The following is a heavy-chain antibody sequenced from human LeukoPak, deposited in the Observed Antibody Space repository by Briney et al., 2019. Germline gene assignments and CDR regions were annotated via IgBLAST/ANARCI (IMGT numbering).Heavy chain of an antibody. CDR3: ADLGVFDY. J-gene: IGHJ4*02. Sequence: GXXLRLSCAASGFTFSSYGMHWVRQAPGKGLEWVAFIRYDGSNKYYADSVKGRFTISRDNSKNTLYLQINSLRAEDTAVYYCADLGVFDYWGQGTLVTVSS. CDR2: IRYDGSNK. CDR1: GFTFSSYG. D-gene: IGHD3-10*01. V-gene: IGHV3-30*02.